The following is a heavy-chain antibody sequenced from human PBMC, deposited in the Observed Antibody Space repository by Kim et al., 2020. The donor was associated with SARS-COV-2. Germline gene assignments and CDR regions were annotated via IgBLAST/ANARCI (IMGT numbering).Heavy chain of an antibody. CDR1: GGSLSSGRYY. V-gene: IGHV4-31*03. J-gene: IGHJ5*02. D-gene: IGHD4-17*01. CDR3: ARDQGDGGDYTS. Sequence: SETLSLTCSVSGGSLSSGRYYWSWIRQRPGKGLEWIGYISYSGSTYYNPSLKSRVTISVDTSKNQFSLKLSSLIAADTAVYYCARDQGDGGDYTSWGQGTLVTVSS. CDR2: ISYSGST.